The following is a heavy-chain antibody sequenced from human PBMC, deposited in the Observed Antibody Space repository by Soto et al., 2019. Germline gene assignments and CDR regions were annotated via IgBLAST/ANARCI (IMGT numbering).Heavy chain of an antibody. CDR2: ISAYNGNT. J-gene: IGHJ6*02. V-gene: IGHV1-18*04. D-gene: IGHD2-2*01. CDR1: GYTFTSYG. CDR3: AREGVPAATYGMDV. Sequence: SSVQVSCKASGYTFTSYGISWVRQAPGQGLEWMGWISAYNGNTNYAQKLQGRVTMTTDTSTSTAYMELRSLRSDDTAVYYCAREGVPAATYGMDVWGQGTTVTVSS.